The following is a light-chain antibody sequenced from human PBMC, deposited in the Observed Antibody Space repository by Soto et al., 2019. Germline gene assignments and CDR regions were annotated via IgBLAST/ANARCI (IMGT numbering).Light chain of an antibody. CDR1: QSVSSNF. J-gene: IGKJ1*01. CDR2: GAS. Sequence: ENVLTQSPGTLSLSPGERATLSCRASQSVSSNFLAWYQQKPGQAPRLLSYGASNRATGIPDRFSGSGSGTDFTLTISRLEPEDFAVYYCQQYDSSPRTFGQGTKVDNK. V-gene: IGKV3-20*01. CDR3: QQYDSSPRT.